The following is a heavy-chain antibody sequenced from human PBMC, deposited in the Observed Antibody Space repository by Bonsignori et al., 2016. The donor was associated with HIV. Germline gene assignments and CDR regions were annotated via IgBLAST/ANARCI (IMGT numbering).Heavy chain of an antibody. Sequence: ASVKVSCKVSGDSLSKLSIHWVRQGSWKGLEWMGGFDPEDGETFYAQGFKGRVALTEDTSSDTAYMELSSLTSDDTAVYYCARLRYFDHLLSRWLDPWGQGTPVTVSS. CDR1: GDSLSKLS. CDR3: ARLRYFDHLLSRWLDP. CDR2: FDPEDGET. V-gene: IGHV1-24*01. J-gene: IGHJ5*02. D-gene: IGHD3-9*01.